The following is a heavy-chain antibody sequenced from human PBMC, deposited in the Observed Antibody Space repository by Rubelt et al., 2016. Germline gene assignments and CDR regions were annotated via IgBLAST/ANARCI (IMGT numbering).Heavy chain of an antibody. CDR3: ARRYTHGYTY. CDR2: INHSGSA. V-gene: IGHV4-34*01. Sequence: QVQLQQWGAGVLKPSETLSLTCAVYGGSLRGYYWSWIRQSPGKGLEWIGEINHSGSADSKSSLKSRVTMSVDTAKNQFSLVWTSVTAADTAVDYCARRYTHGYTYWGQGVLVTVSS. CDR1: GGSLRGYY. J-gene: IGHJ4*02. D-gene: IGHD5-18*01.